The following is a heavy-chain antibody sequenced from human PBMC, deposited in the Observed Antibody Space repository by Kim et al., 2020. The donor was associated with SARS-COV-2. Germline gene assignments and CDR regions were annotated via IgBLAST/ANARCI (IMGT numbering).Heavy chain of an antibody. J-gene: IGHJ5*02. D-gene: IGHD3-22*01. CDR3: ARDSSGYYYRGWFDP. V-gene: IGHV4-59*01. Sequence: SETLSLTCTVSGGSISSYYWSWIRQPPGKGLEWIGYIYYSGSTNYNPSLKSRVTISVDTSKNQFSLKLSSVTAADTAVYYCARDSSGYYYRGWFDPWGQGTLVTVSS. CDR2: IYYSGST. CDR1: GGSISSYY.